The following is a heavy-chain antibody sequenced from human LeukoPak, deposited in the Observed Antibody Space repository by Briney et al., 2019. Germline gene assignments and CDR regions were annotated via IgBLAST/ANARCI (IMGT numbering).Heavy chain of an antibody. CDR1: GYTFTSYD. CDR2: MNPNSGNT. D-gene: IGHD2-2*01. J-gene: IGHJ4*02. V-gene: IGHV1-8*03. Sequence: ASVKVSCKASGYTFTSYDINWVRQATGQGLEWMGWMNPNSGNTGYAQKFQGRVTITRNTSISTTYMELSSLRSEDTAVYYCARGRRKGSCSSTSCYYFDYWGQGTLVTVSS. CDR3: ARGRRKGSCSSTSCYYFDY.